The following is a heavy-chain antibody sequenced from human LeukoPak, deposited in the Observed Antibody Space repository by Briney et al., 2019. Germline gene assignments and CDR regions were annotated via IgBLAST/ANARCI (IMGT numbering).Heavy chain of an antibody. CDR3: ARDLMVRGVKGFGY. J-gene: IGHJ4*02. CDR2: INTNTGNP. V-gene: IGHV7-4-1*02. CDR1: GYTFTSYA. D-gene: IGHD3-10*01. Sequence: ASVKVSCKASGYTFTSYAMNWVRQAPGQGLEWMGWINTNTGNPTYAQGFTGRFVFSLDTSVSTAYLQISSLKAEDTAVYYCARDLMVRGVKGFGYWGQGTLVTVSS.